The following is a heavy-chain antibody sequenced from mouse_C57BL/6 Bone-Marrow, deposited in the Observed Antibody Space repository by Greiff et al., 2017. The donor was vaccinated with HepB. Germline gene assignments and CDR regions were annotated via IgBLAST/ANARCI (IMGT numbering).Heavy chain of an antibody. CDR1: GYAFSSSW. CDR2: IYPGDGDT. D-gene: IGHD6-1*01. V-gene: IGHV1-82*01. J-gene: IGHJ3*01. Sequence: QVQLQQSGPELVKPGASVKISCKASGYAFSSSWMNWVKQRPGKGLEWIGRIYPGDGDTNYNGKFKGKATLTADKSSSTAYMQLSSLTSEDSAVYFCARHERRRLGFAYWGQGTLVTVSA. CDR3: ARHERRRLGFAY.